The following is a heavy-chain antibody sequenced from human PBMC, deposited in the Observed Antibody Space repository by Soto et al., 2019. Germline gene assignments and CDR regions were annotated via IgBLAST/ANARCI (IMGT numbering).Heavy chain of an antibody. V-gene: IGHV3-49*04. J-gene: IGHJ4*02. Sequence: GSLRLSCTASGFTGGDYAMSWVRQAPGKGLEWVGFIRSKAYGGTTEYAASVKGRFTISRDDSKSIAYLQMNSLKTEDTAVYYCTREINYDSSGYHPPDYWGQGTLVTVSS. CDR2: IRSKAYGGTT. D-gene: IGHD3-22*01. CDR3: TREINYDSSGYHPPDY. CDR1: GFTGGDYA.